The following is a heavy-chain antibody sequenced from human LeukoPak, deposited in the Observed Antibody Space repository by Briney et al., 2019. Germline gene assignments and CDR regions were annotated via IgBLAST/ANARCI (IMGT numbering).Heavy chain of an antibody. Sequence: GASVKVSCKASGYTFTGYYMHWVRQAPGQGLEWMGWINPNSGGTNYVQKFQGRVTMTIDTSTSTAYMELRSLRSDDTAVYYCARGDSSGYWPFDYWGQGTLVTVSS. V-gene: IGHV1-2*02. D-gene: IGHD3-22*01. CDR3: ARGDSSGYWPFDY. CDR2: INPNSGGT. CDR1: GYTFTGYY. J-gene: IGHJ4*02.